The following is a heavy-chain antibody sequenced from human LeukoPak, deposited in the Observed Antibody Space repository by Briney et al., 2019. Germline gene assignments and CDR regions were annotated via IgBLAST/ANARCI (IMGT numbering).Heavy chain of an antibody. CDR1: GGTFSSYA. CDR2: IIPILGIA. CDR3: ARGYSGYDDAFDI. D-gene: IGHD5-12*01. V-gene: IGHV1-69*04. J-gene: IGHJ3*02. Sequence: SVKVSCKASGGTFSSYAISWVRQAPGQGLEWMGRIIPILGIANYAQKFQGRVTITADKSTSTAYMELSSLRSEDTAVYYCARGYSGYDDAFDIWGQGTMVTVSS.